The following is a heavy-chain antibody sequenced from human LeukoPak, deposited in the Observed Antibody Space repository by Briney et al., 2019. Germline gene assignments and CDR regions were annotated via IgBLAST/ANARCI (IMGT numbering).Heavy chain of an antibody. D-gene: IGHD6-19*01. V-gene: IGHV4-34*01. CDR2: INHSGST. Sequence: PSETLSLTCAVYGGSFSGYYWSWIRQPPGKGLEWIGEINHSGSTNYNPSLKSRVTISVDTSKNQFSLKLSSVTAADTAVYYCAKRQGSGWYPYWGQGTLVTISS. CDR1: GGSFSGYY. CDR3: AKRQGSGWYPY. J-gene: IGHJ4*02.